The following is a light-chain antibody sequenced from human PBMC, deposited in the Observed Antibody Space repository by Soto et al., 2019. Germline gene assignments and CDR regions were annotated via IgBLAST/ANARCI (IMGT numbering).Light chain of an antibody. Sequence: DIQMTQSRSSLSASVGDRVTITCRASQDIRNNLGWYQQEPGKAPKRLQGGVPSRFSGSGSGTEFTLTISSLQPEDFATYYCLQHNAYPWTFGQGTKVDIK. CDR3: LQHNAYPWT. J-gene: IGKJ1*01. V-gene: IGKV1-17*01. CDR1: QDIRNN.